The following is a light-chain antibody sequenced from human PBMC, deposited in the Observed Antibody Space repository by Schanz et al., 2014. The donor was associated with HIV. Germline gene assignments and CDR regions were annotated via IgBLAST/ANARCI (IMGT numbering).Light chain of an antibody. Sequence: EVVLTQSPGTLSLSPGERATLSCRASQSVSSTFLAWFQQKPGQAPRLLIYATSTRATGIPARFRGSGSGTDLTLTISRVEPEDFAVYYCQQYGTIPWTFGQGTKVETK. CDR3: QQYGTIPWT. V-gene: IGKV3-20*01. J-gene: IGKJ1*01. CDR1: QSVSSTF. CDR2: ATS.